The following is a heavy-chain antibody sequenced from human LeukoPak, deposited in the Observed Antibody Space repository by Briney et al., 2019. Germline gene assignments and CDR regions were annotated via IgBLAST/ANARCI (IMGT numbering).Heavy chain of an antibody. D-gene: IGHD6-19*01. CDR1: GFIFSNYW. V-gene: IGHV3-74*01. CDR3: ARGYGYNSGSFDY. Sequence: GGSLRLSCAASGFIFSNYWMHWVRQAPGKGLVWVSRINSDGSSTNYADSVKGRFTISRDNAKNTLYLQMNSLRAEDTAVYYCARGYGYNSGSFDYWGQGTLVTVSS. CDR2: INSDGSST. J-gene: IGHJ4*02.